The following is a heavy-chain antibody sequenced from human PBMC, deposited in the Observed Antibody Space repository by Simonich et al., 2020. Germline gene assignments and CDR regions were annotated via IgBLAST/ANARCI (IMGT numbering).Heavy chain of an antibody. Sequence: QVQLQESGPGLVKPSETLSLTCTVSGGSISSYYWSWIRQPPGKELEWIGYIYYSGSTNYTPSLKSRVTISVDTSKNQFSLKLSSVTAADTAVYYCARLPDYWGQGTLVTVSS. CDR1: GGSISSYY. J-gene: IGHJ4*02. CDR3: ARLPDY. CDR2: IYYSGST. V-gene: IGHV4-59*08.